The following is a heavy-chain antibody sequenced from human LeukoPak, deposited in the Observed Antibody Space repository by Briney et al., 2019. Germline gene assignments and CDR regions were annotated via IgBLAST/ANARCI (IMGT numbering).Heavy chain of an antibody. CDR2: ISSSSSTI. CDR3: ASTTVTTKIVGFDY. D-gene: IGHD4-17*01. J-gene: IGHJ4*02. Sequence: GGSLRLSCAASGFTFSSYSMNWVRQAPGKGLEWVSYISSSSSTIYYADSVRGRFTISRDNAKNSLYLQMNSLRAEDTAVYYCASTTVTTKIVGFDYWGQGTLVTVSS. CDR1: GFTFSSYS. V-gene: IGHV3-48*01.